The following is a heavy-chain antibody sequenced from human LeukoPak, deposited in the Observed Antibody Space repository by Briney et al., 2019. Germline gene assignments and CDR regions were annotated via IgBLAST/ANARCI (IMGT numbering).Heavy chain of an antibody. D-gene: IGHD1-1*01. CDR1: GFTFNSYS. V-gene: IGHV3-21*01. J-gene: IGHJ4*02. CDR2: ISSSSSYI. CDR3: ARDLQGNTTGPGEY. Sequence: PGGSLRLSCAAPGFTFNSYSMNWVRQAPGKGLEWVSSISSSSSYISHADSVKGRFTISRDNAKNSLYLQMNSLRVEDTAVYYCARDLQGNTTGPGEYWGQGTLVTVSS.